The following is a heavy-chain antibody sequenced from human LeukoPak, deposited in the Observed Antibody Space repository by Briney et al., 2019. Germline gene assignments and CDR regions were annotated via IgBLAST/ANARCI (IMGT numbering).Heavy chain of an antibody. J-gene: IGHJ4*02. CDR1: GGSISSSNYF. CDR2: IYYSGST. CDR3: ARGGDNYDTSGYYALDS. V-gene: IGHV4-39*01. D-gene: IGHD3-22*01. Sequence: SETLSLTCTVSGGSISSSNYFWGWIRQPPGKGLEWIGSIYYSGSTYYNPSLKSRVTISVDASKTQFSLKLSSVTAADTAVYYCARGGDNYDTSGYYALDSWGQGTLVTVSS.